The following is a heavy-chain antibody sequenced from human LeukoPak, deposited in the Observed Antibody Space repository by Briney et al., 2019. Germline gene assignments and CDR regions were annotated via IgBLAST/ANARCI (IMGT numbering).Heavy chain of an antibody. CDR3: ARSGKLSIAAHMDV. J-gene: IGHJ6*03. CDR1: GGSISSYY. Sequence: PSETLSLTCTVSGGSISSYYWSWIRQPAGKGLEWIGRIYTSGSTNYNPSLKSRVTMSVDTSKNQFSLKLSSVTAADTAVYYCARSGKLSIAAHMDVWGKGTTVTVPS. V-gene: IGHV4-4*07. D-gene: IGHD6-6*01. CDR2: IYTSGST.